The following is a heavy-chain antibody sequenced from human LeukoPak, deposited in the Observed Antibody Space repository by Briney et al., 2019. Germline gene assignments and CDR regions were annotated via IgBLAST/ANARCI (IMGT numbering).Heavy chain of an antibody. J-gene: IGHJ4*02. CDR1: GFTFSRYT. V-gene: IGHV3-48*04. D-gene: IGHD3-3*01. CDR3: ARGWNYDRYFDY. Sequence: GGSLRLSCAASGFTFSRYTMNWVRQAPGKGLEWVSYISGISSTIYYADSVKGRFTISTDNAKNSLYLQMNSLRAEDTAVYYCARGWNYDRYFDYWGQGTLVTVSS. CDR2: ISGISSTI.